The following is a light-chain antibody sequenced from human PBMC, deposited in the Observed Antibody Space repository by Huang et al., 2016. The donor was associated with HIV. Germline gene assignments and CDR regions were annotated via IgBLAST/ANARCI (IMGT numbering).Light chain of an antibody. V-gene: IGKV1-17*03. Sequence: DIQMTQSPSAMSASVGDRVTITCRASQNISNSLAWFQQKPGKAPKLLIYAASNLQSGVPSRFSGSGSGTEFTLTITSLQPADFATFYCLQYNGYPWTFGQGTTVEIK. CDR3: LQYNGYPWT. J-gene: IGKJ1*01. CDR2: AAS. CDR1: QNISNS.